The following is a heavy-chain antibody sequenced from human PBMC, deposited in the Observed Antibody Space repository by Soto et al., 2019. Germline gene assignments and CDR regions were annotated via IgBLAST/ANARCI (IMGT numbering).Heavy chain of an antibody. CDR3: ARGQVVAAQH. CDR1: GGSISSAGYS. V-gene: IGHV4-30-2*01. Sequence: QLQLQECGSGLVKPSQTLSLTCAVSGGSISSAGYSWSWIRQPPGKGLEWIGYIYHSGSTYYNPSLKSRVTISVDRSKNQFSLKLSSVTAADTAVYYCARGQVVAAQHWGQGTLVTVSS. D-gene: IGHD2-15*01. CDR2: IYHSGST. J-gene: IGHJ4*02.